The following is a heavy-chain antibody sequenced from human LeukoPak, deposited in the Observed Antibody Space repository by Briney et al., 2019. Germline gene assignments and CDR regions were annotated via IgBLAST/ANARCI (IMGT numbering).Heavy chain of an antibody. CDR1: GFTFSSYE. Sequence: PGGSLRLSCAASGFTFSSYEMNWVRQAPGKGLEWVSAISGSGGSTYYADSVKGRFTISRDNSKNTLYLQMNSLRAEDTAVYYCARDLRAYCGGDCYSYFQHWGQGTLVTVSS. V-gene: IGHV3-23*01. CDR2: ISGSGGST. J-gene: IGHJ1*01. D-gene: IGHD2-21*02. CDR3: ARDLRAYCGGDCYSYFQH.